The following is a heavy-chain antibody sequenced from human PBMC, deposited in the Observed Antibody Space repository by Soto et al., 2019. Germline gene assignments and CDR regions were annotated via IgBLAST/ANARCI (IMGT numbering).Heavy chain of an antibody. CDR2: FDPEDGET. J-gene: IGHJ4*02. V-gene: IGHV1-24*01. Sequence: ASVKVSCKVSGYTLTELSMHWVRQAPGKGLEWMGGFDPEDGETIYAQKFQGRVTMTEDTSTDTAYMELSSLRSEDTAVYYCATGFRFYYDSSGPGPGPSFDYWAQGTLVTVSS. D-gene: IGHD3-22*01. CDR1: GYTLTELS. CDR3: ATGFRFYYDSSGPGPGPSFDY.